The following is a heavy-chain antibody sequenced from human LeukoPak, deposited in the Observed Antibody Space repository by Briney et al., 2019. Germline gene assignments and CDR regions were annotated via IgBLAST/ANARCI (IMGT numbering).Heavy chain of an antibody. D-gene: IGHD3-9*01. CDR2: IYTSGST. Sequence: PSETLSLTCTVSGGSISSGSYYWSWIRQPAGKGLEWIGRIYTSGSTNYNPSLKSRVTISVDTSKNQFSLKLSSVTAADTAVYYCARLRPLLRYLPGGQDDAFDIWGQGTMVTVSS. CDR3: ARLRPLLRYLPGGQDDAFDI. V-gene: IGHV4-61*02. CDR1: GGSISSGSYY. J-gene: IGHJ3*02.